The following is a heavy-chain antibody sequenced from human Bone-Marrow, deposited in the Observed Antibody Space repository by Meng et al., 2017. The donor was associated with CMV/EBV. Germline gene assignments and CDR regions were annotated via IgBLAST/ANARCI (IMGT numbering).Heavy chain of an antibody. D-gene: IGHD6-13*01. CDR1: GFTFSSYW. V-gene: IGHV3-74*01. CDR2: INSDGSST. Sequence: GESLKISWAASGFTFSSYWMHWVRQAPGKGLVWVSRINSDGSSTSYADSVKGRFTISRDNAKNTLYLQMNSLRAEDTAVYYCAREGDKEQKLVHWGQGTLVTVSS. CDR3: AREGDKEQKLVH. J-gene: IGHJ4*02.